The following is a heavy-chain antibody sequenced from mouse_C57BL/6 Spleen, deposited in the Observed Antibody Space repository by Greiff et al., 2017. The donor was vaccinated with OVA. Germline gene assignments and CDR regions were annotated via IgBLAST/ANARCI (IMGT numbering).Heavy chain of an antibody. CDR3: ARGQDYYGSSPFDD. V-gene: IGHV3-1*01. J-gene: IGHJ2*01. CDR2: ISYSGST. Sequence: VKLMESGPGMVKPSQSLSLTCTVTGYSITSGYDWHWIRHFPGNKLEWMGSISYSGSTNYNPSLTSRISITQETSKNHFCLKLNSVTTEDTATYYGARGQDYYGSSPFDDWGQGTTLTVSS. CDR1: GYSITSGYD. D-gene: IGHD1-1*01.